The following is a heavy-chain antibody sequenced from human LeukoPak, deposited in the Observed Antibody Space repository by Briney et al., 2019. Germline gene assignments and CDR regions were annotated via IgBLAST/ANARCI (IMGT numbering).Heavy chain of an antibody. CDR1: GFTFSSYA. D-gene: IGHD2-15*01. CDR2: ISYDGSNK. J-gene: IGHJ4*02. CDR3: ARDPASSFDY. V-gene: IGHV3-30-3*01. Sequence: PGRSLRLSCAASGFTFSSYAMHWVRQAPGKGLEWVAVISYDGSNKYYADSVKGRFTISRDDSKNTLYLQMNSLRDEDTAIYYCARDPASSFDYWGQGTLVTVSS.